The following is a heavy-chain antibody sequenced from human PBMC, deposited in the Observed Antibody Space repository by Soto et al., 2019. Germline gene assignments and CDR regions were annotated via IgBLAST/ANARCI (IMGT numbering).Heavy chain of an antibody. J-gene: IGHJ4*02. D-gene: IGHD6-6*01. Sequence: PGGSLRLSCAAPGFTFSSYAMSWVRQAPGKGLEWVSTISGGGGTTYYADSVKGRFTISRDNSKNTLYLQMNSLRAEDTAVYYCAKDRIAARQIIFFDYWGQGTLVTVSS. CDR3: AKDRIAARQIIFFDY. V-gene: IGHV3-23*01. CDR1: GFTFSSYA. CDR2: ISGGGGTT.